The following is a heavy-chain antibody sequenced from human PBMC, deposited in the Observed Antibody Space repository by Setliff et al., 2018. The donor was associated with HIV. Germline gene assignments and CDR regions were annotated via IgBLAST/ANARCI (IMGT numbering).Heavy chain of an antibody. V-gene: IGHV4-59*08. CDR3: ATTTIFEIPRYYYYYMDV. CDR2: IYRTGST. D-gene: IGHD3-3*01. Sequence: SETLSLTCTVSGGSISSYYWSWIRQPPGKGLEWIGYIYRTGSTKYNPSLKSRVTISVDTSKNQFSLKLSSVTAADTAVYYCATTTIFEIPRYYYYYMDVWGKGTTVTVSS. CDR1: GGSISSYY. J-gene: IGHJ6*03.